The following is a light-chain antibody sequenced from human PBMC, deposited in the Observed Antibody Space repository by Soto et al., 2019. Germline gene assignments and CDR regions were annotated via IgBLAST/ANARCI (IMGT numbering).Light chain of an antibody. CDR1: SSNIGNNY. Sequence: HSVLTQPPSVSAAPGQKVTISCSGSSSNIGNNYVSWYQQVPGTAPKLLIFDNNKRPSVIPDRFSGSKSGTSATLGITGLQTGDEADYYCEAWDDSLTTVLFGGGTKVTVL. V-gene: IGLV1-51*01. CDR2: DNN. CDR3: EAWDDSLTTVL. J-gene: IGLJ2*01.